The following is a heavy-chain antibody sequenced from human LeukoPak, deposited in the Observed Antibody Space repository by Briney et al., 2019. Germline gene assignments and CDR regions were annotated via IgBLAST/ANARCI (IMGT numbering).Heavy chain of an antibody. CDR1: GYTFTNYY. J-gene: IGHJ3*02. V-gene: IGHV1-46*01. Sequence: ASVKVSCKASGYTFTNYYMHWVRQAPGQGLEWMGIINPSGGSTNYAQKFQGRVTMTRDTSISTAYMELSRLRSDDTAVYYCARVPTCHGSGSMTYLNAFDIWGQGTMVTVSS. CDR3: ARVPTCHGSGSMTYLNAFDI. CDR2: INPSGGST. D-gene: IGHD3-10*01.